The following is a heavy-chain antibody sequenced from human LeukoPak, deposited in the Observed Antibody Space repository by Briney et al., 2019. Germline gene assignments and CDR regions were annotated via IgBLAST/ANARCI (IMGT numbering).Heavy chain of an antibody. D-gene: IGHD7-27*01. Sequence: SSETLSLTCAVSGGSISSGGYSWSWIRQPPGKGLEWIGYIYHSGSTYYNPSLKSRVTISVDRSKNQFSLKLSSVTAADTAVYYCARAMGTTLFDYWGQGTLVTVSS. CDR1: GGSISSGGYS. V-gene: IGHV4-30-2*01. CDR3: ARAMGTTLFDY. CDR2: IYHSGST. J-gene: IGHJ4*02.